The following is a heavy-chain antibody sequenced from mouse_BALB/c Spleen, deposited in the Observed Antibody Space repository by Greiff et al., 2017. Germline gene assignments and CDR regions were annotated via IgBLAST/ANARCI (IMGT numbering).Heavy chain of an antibody. V-gene: IGHV7-3*02. Sequence: EVKLVESGGGLVQPGGSLRLSCATSGFTFTDYYMSWVRQPPGKALEWLGFIRNKANGYTTEYSASVKGRFTISRDNSQSILYLQMNTLRAEDSATYYCASELGVFAYWGQGTLVTVSA. J-gene: IGHJ3*01. D-gene: IGHD4-1*01. CDR1: GFTFTDYY. CDR3: ASELGVFAY. CDR2: IRNKANGYTT.